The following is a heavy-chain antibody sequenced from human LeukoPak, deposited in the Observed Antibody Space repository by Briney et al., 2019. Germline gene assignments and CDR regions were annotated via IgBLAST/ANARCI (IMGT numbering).Heavy chain of an antibody. V-gene: IGHV4-39*01. J-gene: IGHJ4*02. CDR3: ARHETGIVGATDY. D-gene: IGHD1-26*01. CDR1: GGSISSSSYY. Sequence: SETLSLTCTVSGGSISSSSYYWGWIRQPPGKGLEWIGSIYYSGSTYYNPSLKSRVTISVDTSKNQFSLKLSSVTAADTAVYYCARHETGIVGATDYWGQRTLVTVSS. CDR2: IYYSGST.